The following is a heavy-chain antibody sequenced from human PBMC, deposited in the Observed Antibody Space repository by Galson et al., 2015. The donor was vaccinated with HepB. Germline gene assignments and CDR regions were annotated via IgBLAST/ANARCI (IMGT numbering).Heavy chain of an antibody. CDR1: GFTFSDFA. CDR3: ARDPDYTNGYYKPFDY. Sequence: SLRLSCAASGFTFSDFALHWVRQAPGKGLEWVALISYDGSNKYYADSVKGRFTISRDSSKNTLYLQMNSLSAEATAVYYCARDPDYTNGYYKPFDYWGQGTLVTVSS. CDR2: ISYDGSNK. J-gene: IGHJ4*02. D-gene: IGHD3-22*01. V-gene: IGHV3-30*04.